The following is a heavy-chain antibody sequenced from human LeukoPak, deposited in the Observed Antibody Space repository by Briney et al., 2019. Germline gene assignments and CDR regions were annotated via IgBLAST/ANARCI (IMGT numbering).Heavy chain of an antibody. CDR2: IIPIFGTA. J-gene: IGHJ4*02. Sequence: GSSVKVSCKASGGTFSSYAISWVRQAPGQGLEWMGGIIPIFGTANYAQKLQGRVTMTTDTSTSTAYMELRSLRSDDTAVYYCAREYYYDSSGYYPPPFDYWGQGTLVTVSS. CDR1: GGTFSSYA. V-gene: IGHV1-69*05. D-gene: IGHD3-22*01. CDR3: AREYYYDSSGYYPPPFDY.